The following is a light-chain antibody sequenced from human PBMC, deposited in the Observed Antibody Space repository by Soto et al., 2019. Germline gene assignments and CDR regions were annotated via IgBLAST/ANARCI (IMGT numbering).Light chain of an antibody. V-gene: IGKV3-15*01. CDR1: QSVSSN. Sequence: EIVMTQSPATLSVSPGERATLSCRASQSVSSNLAWYQQKPGQAPRLLIFGASTRATGIPARFSGSGSGTEFTLTISRLQSEDFAVYYCQQYNEWPPLTFGGGTKVEIK. J-gene: IGKJ4*01. CDR3: QQYNEWPPLT. CDR2: GAS.